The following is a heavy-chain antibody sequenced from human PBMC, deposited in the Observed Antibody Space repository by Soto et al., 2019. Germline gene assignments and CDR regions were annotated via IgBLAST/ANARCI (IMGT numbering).Heavy chain of an antibody. CDR3: ARHGYCSSTSCKAWDWFDP. D-gene: IGHD2-2*03. Sequence: TSETLSLTCTVSGGSISSSSYYWGWIRQPPGKGLEWIGSIYYSGSTYYNPSLKSRVTISVDTSKNQFSLKLSSVTAADTAVYYCARHGYCSSTSCKAWDWFDPWGQGTLVTVSS. V-gene: IGHV4-39*01. CDR1: GGSISSSSYY. CDR2: IYYSGST. J-gene: IGHJ5*02.